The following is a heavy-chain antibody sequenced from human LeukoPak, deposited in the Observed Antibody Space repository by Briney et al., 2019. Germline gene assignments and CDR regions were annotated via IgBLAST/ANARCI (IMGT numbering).Heavy chain of an antibody. CDR3: ARGRRAVTTYNY. CDR1: GYTFTSYD. CDR2: MNPNSGNT. J-gene: IGHJ4*02. V-gene: IGHV1-8*01. Sequence: ASVKVSCKASGYTFTSYDINWVRQATGQGLEWTGWMNPNSGNTGYAQKFQGRVTMTRNTSISTAYMELSSLRSEDTAVYYCARGRRAVTTYNYWGQGTLVTVSS. D-gene: IGHD4-17*01.